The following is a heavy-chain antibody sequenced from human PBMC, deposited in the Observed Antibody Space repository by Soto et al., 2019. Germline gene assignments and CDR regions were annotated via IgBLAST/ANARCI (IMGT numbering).Heavy chain of an antibody. CDR2: IYYSGST. CDR1: GDSISSFY. V-gene: IGHV4-59*01. D-gene: IGHD4-4*01. J-gene: IGHJ4*02. Sequence: SETLSLTCTVSGDSISSFYLSWVRQPPGKGLEWIGYIYYSGSTSYNPSLESRVTISVDTSENQFSLKLSSVTAADTAVYYCARLRRMTAITVSYYFDYWGQGTLVTVYS. CDR3: ARLRRMTAITVSYYFDY.